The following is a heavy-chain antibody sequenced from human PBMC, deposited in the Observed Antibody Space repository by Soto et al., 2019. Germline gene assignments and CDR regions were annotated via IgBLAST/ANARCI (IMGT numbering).Heavy chain of an antibody. CDR1: GFTFSNYA. D-gene: IGHD2-2*01. CDR3: APRYCSRTTCPPLNSYFYMDV. V-gene: IGHV3-23*01. CDR2: ISGSGGTT. J-gene: IGHJ6*03. Sequence: GGSLRLSCAASGFTFSNYAMTWVRQAPGKGLEWVSGISGSGGTTFYAGSVKGRFPISRDNSKNTLCLQMNSLRAEDTAVYYCAPRYCSRTTCPPLNSYFYMDVWGKGTTVTVSS.